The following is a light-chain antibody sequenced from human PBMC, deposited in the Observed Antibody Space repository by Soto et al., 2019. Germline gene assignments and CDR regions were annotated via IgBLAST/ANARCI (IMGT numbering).Light chain of an antibody. Sequence: QSVLTQPPSASGTPGQRVTISCSGSSSNIGSNTVNWYQQLPGTAPKLLIYIDSQRPSGVPDRFSGSKSGTSASLAISGLQSEDEADYYCAVWDDSLKGVVFGGGTKLTVL. CDR3: AVWDDSLKGVV. CDR1: SSNIGSNT. J-gene: IGLJ2*01. V-gene: IGLV1-44*01. CDR2: IDS.